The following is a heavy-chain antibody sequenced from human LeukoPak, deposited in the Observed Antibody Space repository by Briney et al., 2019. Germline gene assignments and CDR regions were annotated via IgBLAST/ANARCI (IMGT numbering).Heavy chain of an antibody. CDR3: AREVAGTPWIDY. D-gene: IGHD6-19*01. CDR1: GGSVISYTYY. CDR2: IYHSGRT. Sequence: SETLSLTCTVSGGSVISYTYYWGWIRQPPGKGLEWIGSIYHSGRTYYNPSLKSRVTISLDMSKSQFSLKLNSVTATDTAVYYCAREVAGTPWIDYWGQGTLVTVSS. V-gene: IGHV4-39*02. J-gene: IGHJ4*02.